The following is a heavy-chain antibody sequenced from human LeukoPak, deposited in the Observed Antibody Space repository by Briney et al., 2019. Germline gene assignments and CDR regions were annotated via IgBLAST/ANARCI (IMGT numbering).Heavy chain of an antibody. V-gene: IGHV3-23*01. D-gene: IGHD3-22*01. J-gene: IGHJ4*02. CDR3: AIRPSGYTDDY. CDR2: ISGSGGST. Sequence: PGGSLRLSCSASGFTFSSYAMSWVRQAPGKGLEWVSAISGSGGSTYYADFVKGRFTISRDNSKNTLYLQMNSLRAEDTAVYYCAIRPSGYTDDYWGQGTLVTVSS. CDR1: GFTFSSYA.